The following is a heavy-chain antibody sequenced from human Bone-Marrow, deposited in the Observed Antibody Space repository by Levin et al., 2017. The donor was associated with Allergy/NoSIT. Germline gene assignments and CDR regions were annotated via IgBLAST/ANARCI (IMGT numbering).Heavy chain of an antibody. Sequence: GGSLRLSCAASGFTFSSHAMHWVRQAPGRGLEWVAVISHDGINKFYADSVRGRFAISRDYSKNTLYLQMDSLSAEDTAVYYCARDLGAYSRGSNYYGMDVWGQGTAVTVSS. CDR2: ISHDGINK. CDR1: GFTFSSHA. J-gene: IGHJ6*02. CDR3: ARDLGAYSRGSNYYGMDV. V-gene: IGHV3-33*05. D-gene: IGHD6-19*01.